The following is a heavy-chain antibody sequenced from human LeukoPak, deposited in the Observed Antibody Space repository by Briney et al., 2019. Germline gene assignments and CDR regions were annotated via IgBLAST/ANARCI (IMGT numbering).Heavy chain of an antibody. CDR2: IKQDGSEK. CDR1: GFTLSRYY. D-gene: IGHD6-13*01. Sequence: GGSLRLSCAASGFTLSRYYMSWVRQAPGKGLEWVANIKQDGSEKHYVDSVKGRFTISRDNAKNSLYLQMNSLRSEDTAVYYCASVGQQQGTYYFDYWGQGTLVTVSS. CDR3: ASVGQQQGTYYFDY. J-gene: IGHJ4*02. V-gene: IGHV3-7*03.